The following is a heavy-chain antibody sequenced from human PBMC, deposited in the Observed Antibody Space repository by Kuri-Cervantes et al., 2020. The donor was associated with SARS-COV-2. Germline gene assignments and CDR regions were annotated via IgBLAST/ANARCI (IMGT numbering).Heavy chain of an antibody. J-gene: IGHJ6*03. Sequence: ASVKVSCKASGYSFTSYYINWVRQAPGQGLEWMGWINVNNRATSYAQKFQGRATMTRDTSVLTAYMELSSLRSDDTAVFYCARSPSAITNSYNYYYYMDVWAKGPRSPSP. CDR3: ARSPSAITNSYNYYYYMDV. CDR1: GYSFTSYY. V-gene: IGHV1-2*02. D-gene: IGHD2-2*01. CDR2: INVNNRAT.